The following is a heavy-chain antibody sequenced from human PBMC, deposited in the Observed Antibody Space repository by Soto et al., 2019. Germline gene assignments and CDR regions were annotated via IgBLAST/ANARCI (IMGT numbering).Heavy chain of an antibody. D-gene: IGHD2-21*01. Sequence: QIILKESGPTLVKPTQTLTLTCSFSGFSLSSRGEGVGWFRQSPGGALEWLALIYWDDDKRYRPSLTSRLAVTQDSSKNQVVFTMTNLDPVDTGTYFCAHRQRSVVVGAPFDSWGQGNLVTVSS. V-gene: IGHV2-5*02. J-gene: IGHJ4*02. CDR1: GFSLSSRGEG. CDR3: AHRQRSVVVGAPFDS. CDR2: IYWDDDK.